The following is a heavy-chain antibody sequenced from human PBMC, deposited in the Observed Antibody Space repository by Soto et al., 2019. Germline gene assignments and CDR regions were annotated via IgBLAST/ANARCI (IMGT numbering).Heavy chain of an antibody. V-gene: IGHV3-21*01. D-gene: IGHD6-6*01. J-gene: IGHJ6*03. CDR2: ISSSSSYI. CDR3: AGSSSRGYYYYYMDV. Sequence: EVQLVESGGGLVEPGGSLRLSCAASGFTFSSYSMNWVRQAPGKGLEWVSSISSSSSYIYYADSVKGRFTISRDNAKNSLYLQMNSLRAEDTAVYYCAGSSSRGYYYYYMDVWGKGTTVTVSS. CDR1: GFTFSSYS.